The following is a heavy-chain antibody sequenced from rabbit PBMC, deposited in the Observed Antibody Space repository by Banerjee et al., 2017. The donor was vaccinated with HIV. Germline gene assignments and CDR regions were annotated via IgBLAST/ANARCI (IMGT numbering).Heavy chain of an antibody. Sequence: QLEESGGDLVKPEGSLKLSCKASGIDFSYYGISWVRQAPGKGLEWIGYIDPVFGSTYYASWVNGRFTISSHNAQNTLYLQLNSLTAADTATYFCARGGYYSSGFDLWGQGTLVTVS. CDR1: GIDFSYYG. CDR3: ARGGYYSSGFDL. CDR2: IDPVFGST. D-gene: IGHD4-1*01. V-gene: IGHV1S7*01. J-gene: IGHJ3*01.